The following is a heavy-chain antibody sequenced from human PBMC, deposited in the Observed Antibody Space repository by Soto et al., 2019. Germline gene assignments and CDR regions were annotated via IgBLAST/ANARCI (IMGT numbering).Heavy chain of an antibody. D-gene: IGHD3-10*01. CDR1: GISLTTSGVG. CDR2: IFWDDDK. V-gene: IGHV2-5*02. J-gene: IGHJ4*02. Sequence: QITLKEAGPTLVKPTQTLTLTCTFSGISLTTSGVGVGWIRQPPGKALEWLALIFWDDDKRYSPSLKSRLTNTTDTTKNQVVLTMTNMEPVDTATYYCADRRNDGYFGDIDCWGQGTLVTVSS. CDR3: ADRRNDGYFGDIDC.